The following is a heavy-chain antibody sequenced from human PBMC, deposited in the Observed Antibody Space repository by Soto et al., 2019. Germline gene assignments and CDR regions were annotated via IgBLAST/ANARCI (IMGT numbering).Heavy chain of an antibody. CDR1: GGTFSSYA. Sequence: GASVKVSCKASGGTFSSYAISWVRQAPGQGLEWMGGIIPIFGTANYAQKFQGRVTITADESTSTAYMELSSLRSEDTAVYYCASPITIFGVVIHLPFEPYYYYGMDVWGQGTTVTVSS. V-gene: IGHV1-69*13. CDR2: IIPIFGTA. J-gene: IGHJ6*02. CDR3: ASPITIFGVVIHLPFEPYYYYGMDV. D-gene: IGHD3-3*01.